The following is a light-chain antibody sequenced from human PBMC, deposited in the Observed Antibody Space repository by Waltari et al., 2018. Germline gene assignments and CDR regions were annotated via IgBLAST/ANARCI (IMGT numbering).Light chain of an antibody. CDR3: QQYNDWPPLT. V-gene: IGKV3-15*01. Sequence: EVVMTQSPATLSVSPGESATLSCRASQSVSRLLAWYQQKPGQAPRLLIYGASTRATGIPARFSGSGSGTEFTLTISSLQSEDFAVYFCQQYNDWPPLTFGGGTKLEIK. CDR1: QSVSRL. CDR2: GAS. J-gene: IGKJ4*01.